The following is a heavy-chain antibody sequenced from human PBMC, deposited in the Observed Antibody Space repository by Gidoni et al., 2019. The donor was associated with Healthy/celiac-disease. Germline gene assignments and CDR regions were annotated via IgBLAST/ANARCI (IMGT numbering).Heavy chain of an antibody. CDR1: AFTFSSYS. D-gene: IGHD6-6*01. Sequence: EVQLVESGGGLVKPGGSLRLSCAASAFTFSSYSMNWVRQAPGKGLEWVSSISSSSSYIYYADSVKGRFTISRDNAKNSLYLQMNSLRAEDTAVYYCARDIIAARPTFDYWGQGTLVTVSS. CDR3: ARDIIAARPTFDY. J-gene: IGHJ4*02. V-gene: IGHV3-21*01. CDR2: ISSSSSYI.